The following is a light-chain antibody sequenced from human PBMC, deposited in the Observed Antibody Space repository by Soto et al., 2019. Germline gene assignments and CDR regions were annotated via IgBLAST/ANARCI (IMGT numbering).Light chain of an antibody. CDR1: QWFSNW. J-gene: IGKJ1*01. CDR2: KAS. V-gene: IGKV1-5*03. CDR3: QQYNIYSWT. Sequence: DIQMTQSPSTLSASVGDTVTITCRASQWFSNWLAWYQQKPGKAAKFLIYKASTLESGVPSRFSGSGSGTEFTLTISSLQPDDFATYYCQQYNIYSWTFGQGTKVEIK.